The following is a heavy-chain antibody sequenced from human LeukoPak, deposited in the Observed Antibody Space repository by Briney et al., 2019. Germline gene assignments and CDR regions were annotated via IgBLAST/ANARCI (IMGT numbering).Heavy chain of an antibody. CDR1: GFTFSSYA. CDR3: AKLNRAVVTAIQDAFDI. V-gene: IGHV3-23*01. D-gene: IGHD2-21*02. Sequence: SGGSLRLSCAASGFTFSSYAMSWVRQAPGKGLEWVSAISGSGGSTYYADSVKGRFTISRDNSKNTLYLQMNSLRAEDTAVYYCAKLNRAVVTAIQDAFDIWGQGTMVTVSS. J-gene: IGHJ3*02. CDR2: ISGSGGST.